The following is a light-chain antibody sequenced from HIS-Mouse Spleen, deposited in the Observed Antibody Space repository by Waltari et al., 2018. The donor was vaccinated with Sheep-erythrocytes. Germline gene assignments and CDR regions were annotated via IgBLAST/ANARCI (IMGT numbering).Light chain of an antibody. CDR3: SSYAGSNNWV. CDR1: RSDVGGYTY. V-gene: IGLV2-8*01. J-gene: IGLJ3*02. Sequence: QSALTQPPSASGSPGQSVPIPCTAPRSDVGGYTYVPWYQQHPGKAPKLMIYEVSKRPSGVPDRFSGSKSGNTASLTVSGLQAEDEADYYCSSYAGSNNWVFGGGTKLTVL. CDR2: EVS.